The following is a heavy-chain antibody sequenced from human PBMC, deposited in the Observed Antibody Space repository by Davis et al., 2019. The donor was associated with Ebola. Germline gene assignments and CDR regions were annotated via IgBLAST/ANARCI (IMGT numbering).Heavy chain of an antibody. V-gene: IGHV4-34*01. CDR1: GGSFSGYY. CDR3: ARSRYCTNGVCYRPFDY. CDR2: INHSGST. J-gene: IGHJ4*02. Sequence: MPGGSLRLSCAVYGGSFSGYYWSWIRQPPGKGLEWIGEINHSGSTNYNPSLKSRVTISVDTSKNQFSLKLSSVTAADTAVYYCARSRYCTNGVCYRPFDYWGQGTLVTVSS. D-gene: IGHD2-8*01.